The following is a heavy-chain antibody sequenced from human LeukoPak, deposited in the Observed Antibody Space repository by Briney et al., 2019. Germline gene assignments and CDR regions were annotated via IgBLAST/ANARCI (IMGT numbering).Heavy chain of an antibody. CDR2: VFYSGST. Sequence: SETLPLTCTVSGASVSSSSYYWEWIRQPPGKGLEWVGSVFYSGSTNYNPSLKSRVTMSVDTSKNQSSLRLSSVTATDTAVYYCATRRSGSHLYYWGQGNLVTVSS. CDR1: GASVSSSSYY. J-gene: IGHJ4*02. CDR3: ATRRSGSHLYY. D-gene: IGHD1-26*01. V-gene: IGHV4-39*01.